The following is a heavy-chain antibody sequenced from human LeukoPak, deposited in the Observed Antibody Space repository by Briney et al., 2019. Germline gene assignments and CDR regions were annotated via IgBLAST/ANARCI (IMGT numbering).Heavy chain of an antibody. Sequence: PGGSLRLSCTASGFNFSTYWMHWVRQVPGKGRVWVSRIKTDGSSTSYADSVKGRFTISRDSAKNKLYLQMNSLRAEDTAVYYCATVSVGVRFDYWGQGALVAVSS. CDR1: GFNFSTYW. CDR2: IKTDGSST. D-gene: IGHD3-16*01. J-gene: IGHJ4*02. CDR3: ATVSVGVRFDY. V-gene: IGHV3-74*01.